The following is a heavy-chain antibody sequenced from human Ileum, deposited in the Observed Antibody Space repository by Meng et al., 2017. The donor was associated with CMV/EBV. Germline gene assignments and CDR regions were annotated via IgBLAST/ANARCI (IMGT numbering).Heavy chain of an antibody. J-gene: IGHJ4*02. CDR2: IYWDDDK. Sequence: ITFNESHPQLLKPTPPITLTCTFSVFSLSTSGVSVGWIRQPPGKALEWLALIYWDDDKRYSPSLRSRLTITKDTSKNQVVLTMTNMDPVDTATYYCAHTPTIAAAYLFDYWGQGTLVTVSS. CDR3: AHTPTIAAAYLFDY. V-gene: IGHV2-5*02. CDR1: VFSLSTSGVS. D-gene: IGHD6-13*01.